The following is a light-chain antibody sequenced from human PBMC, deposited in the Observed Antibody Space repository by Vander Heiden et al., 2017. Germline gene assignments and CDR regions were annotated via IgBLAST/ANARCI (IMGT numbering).Light chain of an antibody. CDR3: QQYGSSIFT. J-gene: IGKJ3*01. V-gene: IGKV3-20*01. CDR1: QSVSSSY. CDR2: GAS. Sequence: IVLTQSPGTLSLSPGERATLSCRASQSVSSSYLAWYQQKPGQAPRLLIYGASSRATGIPDRFSGSGSGTDFTLTISRLEPEDFAVYYCQQYGSSIFTFGHGTKVDIK.